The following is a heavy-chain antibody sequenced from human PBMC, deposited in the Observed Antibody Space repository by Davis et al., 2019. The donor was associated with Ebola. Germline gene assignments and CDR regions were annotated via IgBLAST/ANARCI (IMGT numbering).Heavy chain of an antibody. CDR3: ARDWNDSAYFDY. J-gene: IGHJ4*02. CDR1: GFTFSDYY. Sequence: GESLKISCAASGFTFSDYYMSWIRQAPGKGLEWVSYISSSSSYTNYADSVKGRFTISRDSAKKALYLQMNSLRAEDTAVYYCARDWNDSAYFDYWGQGTLVTVSS. CDR2: ISSSSSYT. V-gene: IGHV3-11*06. D-gene: IGHD1-1*01.